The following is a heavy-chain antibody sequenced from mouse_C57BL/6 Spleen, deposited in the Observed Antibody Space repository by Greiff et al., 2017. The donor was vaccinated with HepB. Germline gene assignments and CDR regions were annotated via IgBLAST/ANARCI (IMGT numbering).Heavy chain of an antibody. CDR2: ISSGGDYI. Sequence: EVQRVESGEGLVKPGGSLKLSCAASGFTFSSYAMSWVRQTPEKRLEWVAYISSGGDYIYYADTVKGRFTISRDNARNTLYLQMSSLKSEDTAMYYCTRDRHYYGSSYKYFDVWGTGTTVTVSS. J-gene: IGHJ1*03. CDR1: GFTFSSYA. CDR3: TRDRHYYGSSYKYFDV. D-gene: IGHD1-1*01. V-gene: IGHV5-9-1*02.